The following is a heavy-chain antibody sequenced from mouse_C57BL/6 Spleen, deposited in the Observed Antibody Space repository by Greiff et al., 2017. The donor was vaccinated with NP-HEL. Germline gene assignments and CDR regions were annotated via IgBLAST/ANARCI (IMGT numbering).Heavy chain of an antibody. CDR1: GFTFSDYG. CDR3: AKDWTAWVAY. V-gene: IGHV5-17*01. J-gene: IGHJ3*01. CDR2: ISSGSSTI. Sequence: EVKLVESGGGLVKPGGSLKLSCAASGFTFSDYGMHWVRQAPEKGLEWVAYISSGSSTIYYADTVKGRFTISRDNAKNTMFLQMTSLRSEDTAMYCCAKDWTAWVAYWGQGTLVTVSA.